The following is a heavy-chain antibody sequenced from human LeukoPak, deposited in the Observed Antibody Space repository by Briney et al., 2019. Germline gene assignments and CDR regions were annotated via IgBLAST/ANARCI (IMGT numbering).Heavy chain of an antibody. V-gene: IGHV3-48*03. Sequence: GGSLRLSCAASGFTFSGYEMHWVRQAPGMGLEWISYISTVGTTMYYADSVKGRFTISRDNAKNSLYLQMNSLRPEDTAIYYCAKGDAYGDQYVDYWGQGTLVTVSS. J-gene: IGHJ4*02. D-gene: IGHD4-17*01. CDR1: GFTFSGYE. CDR3: AKGDAYGDQYVDY. CDR2: ISTVGTTM.